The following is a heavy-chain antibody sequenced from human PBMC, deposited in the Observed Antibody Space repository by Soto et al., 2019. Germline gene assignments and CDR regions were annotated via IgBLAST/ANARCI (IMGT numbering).Heavy chain of an antibody. V-gene: IGHV1-69*01. CDR3: ASRERLDAFDV. CDR1: GGTFSTYG. D-gene: IGHD1-26*01. J-gene: IGHJ3*01. Sequence: QVQLVQSGAEVKKPGSSVKVSCKASGGTFSTYGITWVRQASGQGLEWMGGIIPISGSIKFAQKLQGRLTIIPDESTSTVYMDLISLTSEDTAVYYCASRERLDAFDVWGQGTMVTVSS. CDR2: IIPISGSI.